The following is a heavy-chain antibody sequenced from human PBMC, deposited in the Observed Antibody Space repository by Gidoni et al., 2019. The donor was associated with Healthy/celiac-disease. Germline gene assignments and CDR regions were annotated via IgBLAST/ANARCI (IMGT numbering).Heavy chain of an antibody. V-gene: IGHV3-49*03. CDR2: IRSKAYGGTT. CDR3: TRDRGTGVAGNFDY. Sequence: EVQLVESGGGLVQPGRSLRLSCTASGFTFGDNAMSWFRQAPGKGLEWVGFIRSKAYGGTTEYAASVKGRFTISRDDSKSIAYLQMNSLKTEDTAVYYCTRDRGTGVAGNFDYWGQGTLVTVSS. D-gene: IGHD6-19*01. J-gene: IGHJ4*02. CDR1: GFTFGDNA.